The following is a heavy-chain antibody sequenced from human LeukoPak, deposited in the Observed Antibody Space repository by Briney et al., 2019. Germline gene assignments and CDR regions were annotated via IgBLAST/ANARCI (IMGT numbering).Heavy chain of an antibody. D-gene: IGHD6-19*01. CDR2: IKQDGSEK. CDR1: GFTFSNYW. Sequence: PGGSLRLSCAASGFTFSNYWMSWVRQAPGKGLEWVANIKQDGSEKYYVNSVKGRFTISRDNAKNSLYLQMNSLRVEDTAVYYCAREYSSGWYWGQGTMVTVSS. CDR3: AREYSSGWY. V-gene: IGHV3-7*01. J-gene: IGHJ3*01.